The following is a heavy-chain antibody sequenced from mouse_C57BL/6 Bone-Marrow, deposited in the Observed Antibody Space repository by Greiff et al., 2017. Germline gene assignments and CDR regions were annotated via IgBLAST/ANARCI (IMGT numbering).Heavy chain of an antibody. J-gene: IGHJ3*01. V-gene: IGHV1-64*01. Sequence: LQQPGAELVKPGASVKLSCKASGYTFTSYWMHWVKQRPGQGLEWIGMIHPNSGSTNYNEKFKSKATLTVDKSSSTAYMQLSSLTSEDSAVYYCARWGLRRAFAYWGQGTLVTVSA. CDR1: GYTFTSYW. CDR3: ARWGLRRAFAY. CDR2: IHPNSGST. D-gene: IGHD2-2*01.